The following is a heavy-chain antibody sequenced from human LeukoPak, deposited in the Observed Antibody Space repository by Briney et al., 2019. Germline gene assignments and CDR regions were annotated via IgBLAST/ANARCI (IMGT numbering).Heavy chain of an antibody. CDR3: AINGGGHSGYGNFDY. CDR1: GFTFEDYA. J-gene: IGHJ4*02. Sequence: GRSLRLSCAVFGFTFEDYAMHWVRKVPGKGLEWVSGINWNSDSLGYAGSVKGRFTTTRDNAKNSMYLQMNSLRAEDTAFYYCAINGGGHSGYGNFDYWGQGTLVTVSS. D-gene: IGHD5-12*01. V-gene: IGHV3-9*01. CDR2: INWNSDSL.